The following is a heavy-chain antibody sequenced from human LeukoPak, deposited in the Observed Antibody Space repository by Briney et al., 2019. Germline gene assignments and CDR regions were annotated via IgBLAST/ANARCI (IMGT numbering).Heavy chain of an antibody. J-gene: IGHJ4*01. D-gene: IGHD2-2*02. CDR3: ARGSHRGYCTTSNCYTVDY. CDR1: RYTFTSYD. CDR2: MNPDSGNT. Sequence: GASVKVSCKAARYTFTSYDINWVRQAPGQGLERMGWMNPDSGNTGYAQKFQGRVSMTRNTSISTAYMELGGLTSDDTAVYFCARGSHRGYCTTSNCYTVDYWGQGTLVSVSS. V-gene: IGHV1-8*01.